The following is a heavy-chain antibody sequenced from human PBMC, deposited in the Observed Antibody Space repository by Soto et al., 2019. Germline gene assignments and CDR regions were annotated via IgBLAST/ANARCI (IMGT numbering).Heavy chain of an antibody. D-gene: IGHD6-13*01. CDR2: IYSGGRT. CDR1: GFTVSINY. Sequence: EVQLVESGGGLVQPGGSLRLSCAASGFTVSINYMSWVRQAPGKGLECVSVIYSGGRTNYADSVKGRFTISRDNSKNTLYLQMNSLRAEDTAVYYCARGTLYSYSPGEEGFAFDIWGQGTMVTLSS. J-gene: IGHJ3*02. V-gene: IGHV3-66*01. CDR3: ARGTLYSYSPGEEGFAFDI.